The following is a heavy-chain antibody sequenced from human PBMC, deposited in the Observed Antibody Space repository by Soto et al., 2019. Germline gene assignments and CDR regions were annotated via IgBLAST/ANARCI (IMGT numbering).Heavy chain of an antibody. Sequence: PGGSLRLSCAASGFTFSSYGMHWVRQAPGKGLEWVAVISYDGSNKYYADSVKGRFTISRDNSKNTLYLQMNSLRAEDTAVFYCAKDPRLSEYSSSSVSDYWGQGTLVTVSS. D-gene: IGHD6-6*01. J-gene: IGHJ4*02. CDR1: GFTFSSYG. CDR3: AKDPRLSEYSSSSVSDY. V-gene: IGHV3-30*18. CDR2: ISYDGSNK.